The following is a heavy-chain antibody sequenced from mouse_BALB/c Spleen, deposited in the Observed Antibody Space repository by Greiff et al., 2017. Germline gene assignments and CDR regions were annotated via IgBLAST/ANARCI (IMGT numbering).Heavy chain of an antibody. V-gene: IGHV7-3*02. CDR1: GFTFTDYY. CDR2: IRNKANGYTT. J-gene: IGHJ4*01. CDR3: ARDRGSYYAMDD. Sequence: EVKLVESGGGLVQPGGSLRLSCATSGFTFTDYYMSWVRQPPGKALEWLGFIRNKANGYTTEYSASVKGRFTISRDNSQSILYLQMNTLRAEDSATYDCARDRGSYYAMDDWGQGTSVTVSS.